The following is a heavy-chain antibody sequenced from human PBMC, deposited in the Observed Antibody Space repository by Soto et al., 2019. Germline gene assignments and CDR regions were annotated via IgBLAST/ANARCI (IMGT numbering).Heavy chain of an antibody. D-gene: IGHD6-19*01. CDR3: ARHGAVAGAYYYGMDV. J-gene: IGHJ6*02. V-gene: IGHV5-51*01. Sequence: PGETLKISCNGSGYSFTSYCISWVRQMHRKGLEWMGIIYPGDSDTRYSPSFQGQVTISADTSIKTAYLQWSSLKASDTDIYYYARHGAVAGAYYYGMDVWGQGTTVTVSS. CDR2: IYPGDSDT. CDR1: GYSFTSYC.